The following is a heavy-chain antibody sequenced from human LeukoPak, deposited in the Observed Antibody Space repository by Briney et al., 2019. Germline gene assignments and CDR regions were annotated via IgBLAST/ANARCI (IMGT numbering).Heavy chain of an antibody. J-gene: IGHJ6*03. Sequence: GGSLRLSCAASGFTFSSYAMSWVRQAPGKGLEWVSAISGSGGSTYYADSVKGRFTISRDNSKNTLYLQMNSLRAEDTAVYYCATSDSSSSDYYYYYYMDVWGKGTTVTVSS. CDR1: GFTFSSYA. CDR2: ISGSGGST. V-gene: IGHV3-23*01. CDR3: ATSDSSSSDYYYYYYMDV. D-gene: IGHD6-6*01.